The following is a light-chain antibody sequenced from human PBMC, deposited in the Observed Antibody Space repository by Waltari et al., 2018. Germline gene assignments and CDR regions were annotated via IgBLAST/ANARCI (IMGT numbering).Light chain of an antibody. J-gene: IGLJ2*01. CDR1: SLRTYY. V-gene: IGLV3-19*01. CDR2: GKN. Sequence: SSELTQDPAVSVALGQTVRITCQGDSLRTYYVSWFHQKPGQAPALVIYGKNNRPSGIPDRFSASSSGSTASLTIIGAQAEDEADYYCHSRDSSGDGVIGGGTKLTVV. CDR3: HSRDSSGDGV.